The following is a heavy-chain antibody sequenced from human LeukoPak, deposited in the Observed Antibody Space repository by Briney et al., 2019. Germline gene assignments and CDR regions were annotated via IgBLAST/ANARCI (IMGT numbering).Heavy chain of an antibody. J-gene: IGHJ4*02. CDR3: ARLVGGRDY. D-gene: IGHD1-26*01. Sequence: SETLSLTCTVSGGSLSSSSYYWGWIRQPPGKGLEWIGSIYYSGSTYYNPSLKSRVTISVDTSKNQFSLKLSPVTAADTAVYYCARLVGGRDYWGQGNLVTVSS. CDR2: IYYSGST. CDR1: GGSLSSSSYY. V-gene: IGHV4-39*01.